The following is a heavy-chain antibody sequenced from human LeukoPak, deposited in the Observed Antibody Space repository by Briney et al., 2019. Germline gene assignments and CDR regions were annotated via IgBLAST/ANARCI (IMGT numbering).Heavy chain of an antibody. Sequence: QTSETLSLTCTVSGGSINSYYWSRIRQPAGKGLEWIGRMYTSGSTNNNPSLKSRVTMSVDTSKNQFSLKLSSVTAADTAVYYCARDRGWDSNYHYYYMDVWGKGTTVTVSS. CDR3: ARDRGWDSNYHYYYMDV. J-gene: IGHJ6*03. V-gene: IGHV4-4*07. D-gene: IGHD6-19*01. CDR1: GGSINSYY. CDR2: MYTSGST.